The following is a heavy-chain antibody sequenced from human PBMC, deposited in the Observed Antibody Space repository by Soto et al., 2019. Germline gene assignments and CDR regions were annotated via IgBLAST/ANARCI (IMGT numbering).Heavy chain of an antibody. CDR1: GYTFTSYA. CDR3: ARPGFGEKEYYYYYYMDV. J-gene: IGHJ6*03. Sequence: QVQLVQSGAEVKKPGASVKVSCKASGYTFTSYAMHWVRQAPGQRLEWMGWINAGNGNTKYSQKFQGRVTITRDTSASTAYMELSSLRSEDTAVYYCARPGFGEKEYYYYYYMDVWGKGTTVTVSS. D-gene: IGHD3-10*01. CDR2: INAGNGNT. V-gene: IGHV1-3*01.